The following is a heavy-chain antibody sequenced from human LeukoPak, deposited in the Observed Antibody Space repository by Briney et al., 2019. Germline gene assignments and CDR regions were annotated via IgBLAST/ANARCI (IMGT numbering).Heavy chain of an antibody. V-gene: IGHV3-48*03. J-gene: IGHJ4*02. CDR2: ITSGGGTI. CDR3: ARGFHYAFDY. D-gene: IGHD2-2*01. Sequence: QAGGSLRLSCAASGFTFSVYEMNWVRQAPGKGLEWFSYITSGGGTIYYADSVKGRFTISRDNAENSLYLQMNSLRADDTATYYCARGFHYAFDYWGQGTLVTVSS. CDR1: GFTFSVYE.